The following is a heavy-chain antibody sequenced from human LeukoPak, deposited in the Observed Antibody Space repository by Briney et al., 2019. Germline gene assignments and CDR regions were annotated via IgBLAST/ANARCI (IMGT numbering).Heavy chain of an antibody. D-gene: IGHD7-27*01. CDR1: GFTFSSDW. CDR3: ARENWGSSFDY. CDR2: INSDGSST. Sequence: GGSLRLSCAASGFTFSSDWMHWVCQAPGKGMVWVSRINSDGSSTRYADSVKGRFTISRDNAKNTLYLQMNSLRAEDTAVYYCARENWGSSFDYWGQGTLVTVSS. V-gene: IGHV3-74*01. J-gene: IGHJ4*02.